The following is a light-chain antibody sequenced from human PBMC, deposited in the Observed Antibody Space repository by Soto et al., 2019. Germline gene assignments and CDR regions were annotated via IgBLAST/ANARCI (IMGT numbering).Light chain of an antibody. J-gene: IGKJ5*01. Sequence: EIVLTQSPGTLSLSPGERATLSCRASQRVSSGYLAWYQQKPGQAPRLLIYGASNRATDIPDRFSGRGSGTDFTITISRLEPEDFAVYYCQQYGRSPPSSTFGQRTRRESK. CDR3: QQYGRSPPSST. V-gene: IGKV3-20*01. CDR2: GAS. CDR1: QRVSSGY.